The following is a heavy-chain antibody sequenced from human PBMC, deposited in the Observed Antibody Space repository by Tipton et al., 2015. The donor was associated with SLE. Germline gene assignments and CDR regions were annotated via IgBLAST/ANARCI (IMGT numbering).Heavy chain of an antibody. Sequence: LRLSCAVSGYSISSGYYWGWIRQPPGKGLEWIGSIYHSGSTYYNPSLKSRVTISVDTSKNQFSLKLSSVTAADTAVYYCARDLLTVGSYFDYWGQGTLVTVSS. CDR2: IYHSGST. J-gene: IGHJ4*02. D-gene: IGHD7-27*01. CDR1: GYSISSGYY. V-gene: IGHV4-38-2*02. CDR3: ARDLLTVGSYFDY.